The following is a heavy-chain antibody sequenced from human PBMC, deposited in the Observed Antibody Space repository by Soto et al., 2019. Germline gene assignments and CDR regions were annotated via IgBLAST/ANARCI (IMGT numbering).Heavy chain of an antibody. CDR2: ISPYKGDT. CDR1: NYDFRDYG. J-gene: IGHJ4*02. V-gene: IGHV1-18*01. CDR3: AGVLPLYDPTYSLGVAMFDY. Sequence: QVQLVQSGPEMKEPGASVKVSCKASNYDFRDYGFSWVRQAPGQGLEWMGWISPYKGDTNYAQKFQGRVTLTTESTMKTAYMELGSLRSDDTAMYYCAGVLPLYDPTYSLGVAMFDYWGQGTLVTVSS. D-gene: IGHD5-12*01.